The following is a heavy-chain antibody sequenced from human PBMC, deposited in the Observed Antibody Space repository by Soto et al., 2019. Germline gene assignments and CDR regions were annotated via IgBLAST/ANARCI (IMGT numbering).Heavy chain of an antibody. D-gene: IGHD3-10*01. CDR1: GDTFTFYS. CDR2: ITPILSMS. CDR3: ASSYGSGYRAFDY. V-gene: IGHV1-69*02. Sequence: QVQLVQSGAEVKRPGSSVKVSCKASGDTFTFYSINWVRQAPGLGLEWMGRITPILSMSNYAQRVQGRVTMTADKSTSTAYMEISSLRSEDTAIYYCASSYGSGYRAFDYWGQGALVTVSS. J-gene: IGHJ4*02.